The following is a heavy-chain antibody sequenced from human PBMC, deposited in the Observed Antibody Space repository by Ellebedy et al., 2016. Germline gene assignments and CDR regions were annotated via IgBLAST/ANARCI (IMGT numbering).Heavy chain of an antibody. CDR2: IKQDGSEK. D-gene: IGHD2-2*02. V-gene: IGHV3-7*01. J-gene: IGHJ4*02. Sequence: GGSLRLXCAASGFTFSRYWTSWVRQAPGKGLEWVANIKQDGSEKHYVDSVKGRITISRDNAKNSLYLKMNSLRAEDTAVYYCARGGYCSSTSCYTDVRGPEDSWGQGTLVTVSS. CDR1: GFTFSRYW. CDR3: ARGGYCSSTSCYTDVRGPEDS.